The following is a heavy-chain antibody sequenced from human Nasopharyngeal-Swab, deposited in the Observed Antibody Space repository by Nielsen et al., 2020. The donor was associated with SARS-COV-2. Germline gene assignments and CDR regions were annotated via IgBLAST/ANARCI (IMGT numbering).Heavy chain of an antibody. CDR1: GFTFSSYS. J-gene: IGHJ4*02. CDR3: AREGWYCGGGSCFLHYFDY. Sequence: GGSLRLSCAASGFTFSSYSMNWVRQAPGKGLEWVSSISSSSSYIYYADSVKGRFTISRDNAKNSLYLQMNSLRAEDTAVYYCAREGWYCGGGSCFLHYFDYWGQGTLVTVSS. CDR2: ISSSSSYI. V-gene: IGHV3-21*01. D-gene: IGHD2-15*01.